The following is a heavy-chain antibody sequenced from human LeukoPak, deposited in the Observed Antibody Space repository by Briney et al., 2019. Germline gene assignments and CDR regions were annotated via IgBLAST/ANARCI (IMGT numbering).Heavy chain of an antibody. CDR1: GYDFTSVG. V-gene: IGHV1-18*01. CDR3: ARAGPGSGWYFDY. J-gene: IGHJ4*02. Sequence: ASVKVSCKASGYDFTSVGITWVRRAPGQGPEWMGWIGPYNGNTRYAQKFQGRVAMTTDTSTTTAYMELRGLRFNDTAVYYCARAGPGSGWYFDYWGQGTLVTVSS. D-gene: IGHD6-19*01. CDR2: IGPYNGNT.